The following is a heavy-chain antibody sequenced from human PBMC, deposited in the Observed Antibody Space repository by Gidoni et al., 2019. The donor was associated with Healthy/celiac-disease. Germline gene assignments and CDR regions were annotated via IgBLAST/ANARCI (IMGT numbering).Heavy chain of an antibody. CDR1: GFTFRSYA. J-gene: IGHJ4*02. D-gene: IGHD3-22*01. V-gene: IGHV3-23*01. CDR3: AKVSMIVVVITTRLDY. Sequence: EVQLLESGGGLVQPGGSLRLSCAASGFTFRSYAMRWVRQAPGKGLEWVSAISGSGGSTYYADSVKGRFTISRDNSKNTLYLQMNSLRAEDTAVYYCAKVSMIVVVITTRLDYWGQGTLVTVSS. CDR2: ISGSGGST.